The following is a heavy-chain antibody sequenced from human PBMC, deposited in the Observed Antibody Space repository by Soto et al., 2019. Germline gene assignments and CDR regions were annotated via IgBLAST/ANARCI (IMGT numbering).Heavy chain of an antibody. CDR3: ARTFGVVTNSDY. CDR1: GGSISSTNYY. J-gene: IGHJ4*02. D-gene: IGHD3-3*01. V-gene: IGHV4-30-4*01. CDR2: IHFSGGT. Sequence: SETLSLTCTVSGGSISSTNYYWSWIRQPPGKGLEWIGYIHFSGGTYYNPSLKSRVTISVDTSKNQFSLKLSSVTAADTAVYFCARTFGVVTNSDYWGQGTLVTVSS.